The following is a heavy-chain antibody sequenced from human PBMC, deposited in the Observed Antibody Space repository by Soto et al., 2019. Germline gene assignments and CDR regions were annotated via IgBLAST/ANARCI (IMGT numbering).Heavy chain of an antibody. V-gene: IGHV1-69*02. CDR2: IIPILGIA. CDR3: ARGNCSGGSCYRLFYWYFDL. Sequence: QVQLVQSGAEVKKPGSSVKVSCKASGGTFSSYTISWVRQAPGQGLEWMGRIIPILGIANYAQKFQGRVTITADKSTSTAYMELSSLRSEDTAVYYCARGNCSGGSCYRLFYWYFDLWGRGTLVTVSS. J-gene: IGHJ2*01. CDR1: GGTFSSYT. D-gene: IGHD2-15*01.